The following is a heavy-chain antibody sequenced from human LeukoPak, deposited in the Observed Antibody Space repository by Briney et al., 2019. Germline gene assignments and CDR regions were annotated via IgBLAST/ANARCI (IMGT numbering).Heavy chain of an antibody. CDR2: IYYSGST. J-gene: IGHJ4*02. CDR1: GGSISSHY. D-gene: IGHD6-6*01. Sequence: PSETLPLTCTVSGGSISSHYWSWIRQPPGKGLEWIGYIYYSGSTNYNPSLKGRVTISVDTSKNQFSLKLSSVTAADTAVYYCARFFGAALYYFDYWGQGTLVTVSS. CDR3: ARFFGAALYYFDY. V-gene: IGHV4-59*11.